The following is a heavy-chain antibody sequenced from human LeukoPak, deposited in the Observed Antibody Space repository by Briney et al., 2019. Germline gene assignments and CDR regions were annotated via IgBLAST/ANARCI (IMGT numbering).Heavy chain of an antibody. CDR1: GGSISSYY. CDR2: IYYSGST. V-gene: IGHV4-59*12. Sequence: SETLSLTCTVSGGSISSYYWSWIRQPPGKGLEWIGYIYYSGSTNYNPSLKSRVTISVDTSKNQFSLKLSSVTAVDTAVYYCARKENVYYYFDYWGQGTLVIVSS. CDR3: ARKENVYYYFDY. D-gene: IGHD3-10*01. J-gene: IGHJ4*02.